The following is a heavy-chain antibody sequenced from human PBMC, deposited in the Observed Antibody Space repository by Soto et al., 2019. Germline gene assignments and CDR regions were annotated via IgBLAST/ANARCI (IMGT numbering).Heavy chain of an antibody. D-gene: IGHD6-13*01. CDR2: IYPEDSET. Sequence: PGESLKISCKGSGYSFTNYWIGWVRQMPGKDMEWIGIIYPEDSETRYSPSFQGLVTISVDKSISTAYLQWNSLQASDTATYYCTKGVERSVHRVHGYVRAHWGQGSPVTVSS. CDR1: GYSFTNYW. J-gene: IGHJ4*02. V-gene: IGHV5-51*01. CDR3: TKGVERSVHRVHGYVRAH.